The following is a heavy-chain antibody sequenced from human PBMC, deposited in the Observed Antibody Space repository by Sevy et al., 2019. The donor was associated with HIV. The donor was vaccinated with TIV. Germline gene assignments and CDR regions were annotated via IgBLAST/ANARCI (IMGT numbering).Heavy chain of an antibody. V-gene: IGHV3-33*08. Sequence: GGSLRLSCAASGFTFSTYWMHWVRQAPGKGLEWVAVIWYDGNNKYYADSVKGRFTISRDNFKDTLYLQMNSLRAEDTAVYYCTRDPAIDYGDYTPPPEYYFDYWGQGTLVTVSS. D-gene: IGHD4-17*01. J-gene: IGHJ4*02. CDR3: TRDPAIDYGDYTPPPEYYFDY. CDR2: IWYDGNNK. CDR1: GFTFSTYW.